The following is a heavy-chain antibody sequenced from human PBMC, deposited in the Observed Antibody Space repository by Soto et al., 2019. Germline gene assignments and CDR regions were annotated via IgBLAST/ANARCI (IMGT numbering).Heavy chain of an antibody. CDR1: GFTFSSYG. D-gene: IGHD2-21*02. CDR2: ISYDGSNK. V-gene: IGHV3-30*03. CDR3: SRDCYPTIFYFYGMDV. J-gene: IGHJ6*02. Sequence: GGSLRLSCAASGFTFSSYGMHWVRQAPGKGLEWVALISYDGSNKYYSDSVKGRFTISRDNSKNTLYLQMNSLRDEDTAVYYCSRDCYPTIFYFYGMDVWGQGTTVTVSS.